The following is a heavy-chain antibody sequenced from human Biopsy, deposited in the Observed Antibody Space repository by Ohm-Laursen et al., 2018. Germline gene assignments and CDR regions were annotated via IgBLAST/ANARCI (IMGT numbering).Heavy chain of an antibody. V-gene: IGHV1-2*02. J-gene: IGHJ4*02. CDR2: IYPNNGAT. CDR3: ARDLVDWTVPS. Sequence: SVKVSCKAPADSFVGYDLHWVRQAPGQGLEWMGTIYPNNGATKNAQKFQGRVTMTRDTSINTAFMELKSLRSDDTAVYYCARDLVDWTVPSWGQGTLVIVSS. D-gene: IGHD3/OR15-3a*01. CDR1: ADSFVGYD.